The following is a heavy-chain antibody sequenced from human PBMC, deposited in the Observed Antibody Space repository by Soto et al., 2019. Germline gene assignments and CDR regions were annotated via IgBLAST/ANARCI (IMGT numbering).Heavy chain of an antibody. CDR2: INPNSGGT. V-gene: IGHV1-2*04. J-gene: IGHJ4*02. D-gene: IGHD4-17*01. Sequence: ASVKFSCKASGYTFTGYYMHWVRQALGQGLEWMGWINPNSGGTNYAQKFQGWVTMTRDTSINTAYMELSRLRSDDTAVYYCATQRDYGDYGAFDYWGQGTPVTVSS. CDR1: GYTFTGYY. CDR3: ATQRDYGDYGAFDY.